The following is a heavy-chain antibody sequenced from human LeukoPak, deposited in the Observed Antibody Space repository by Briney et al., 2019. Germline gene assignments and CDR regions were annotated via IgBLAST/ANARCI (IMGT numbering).Heavy chain of an antibody. Sequence: SQTLSLTCTVSGGSISSGSYYWSWIRQPAGKGLEWIGRIYTSGSTNYNPSLKSRVTISVDTSKNQFSLKLSSVTAAATAVYYCASLLNGVFDYWGQGTLVTVSS. CDR2: IYTSGST. V-gene: IGHV4-61*02. J-gene: IGHJ4*02. D-gene: IGHD2-21*01. CDR1: GGSISSGSYY. CDR3: ASLLNGVFDY.